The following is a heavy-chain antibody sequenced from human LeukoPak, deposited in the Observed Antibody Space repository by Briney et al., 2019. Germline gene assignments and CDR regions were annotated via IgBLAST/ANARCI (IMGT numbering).Heavy chain of an antibody. J-gene: IGHJ4*02. CDR2: IYPGDSDT. V-gene: IGHV5-51*01. Sequence: GESLNISCNGSGYSCTSYWIGGVRQMLGKGLGWMGIIYPGDSDTRYSPSFQGQVTISADKSISTAYLQRSSLKAADTAMYCCARPVGWELLKGYYLDYWGQGTLVSVSS. CDR1: GYSCTSYW. D-gene: IGHD1-26*01. CDR3: ARPVGWELLKGYYLDY.